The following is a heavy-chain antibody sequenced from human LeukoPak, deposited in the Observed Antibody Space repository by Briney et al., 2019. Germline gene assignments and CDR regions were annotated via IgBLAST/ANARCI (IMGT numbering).Heavy chain of an antibody. V-gene: IGHV3-23*01. CDR2: LSESGGDI. CDR3: ARDYGGSSPFDY. CDR1: GFTLNSNA. Sequence: GGSLRLSCAVSGFTLNSNAMTWVRQAPGKGLEWVSSLSESGGDIFYADSVKGRFTISRDHSKNTLYLEMNNLRAEDSAIYHCARDYGGSSPFDYWGQGTLVTVSS. J-gene: IGHJ4*02. D-gene: IGHD4-23*01.